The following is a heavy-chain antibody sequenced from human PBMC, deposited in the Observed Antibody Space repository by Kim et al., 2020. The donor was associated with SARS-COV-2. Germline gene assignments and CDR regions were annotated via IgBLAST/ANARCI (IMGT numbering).Heavy chain of an antibody. CDR3: ARGGRNYYDSSGIGGF. CDR2: IYYSGST. Sequence: SETLSLTCTVSGGSISSSSYYWGWIRQPPGKGLEWIGSIYYSGSTYYNPSLKSRVTISVDTSKNQFSLKLSSVTAADTAVYYCARGGRNYYDSSGIGGFWGQGTLVTVSS. D-gene: IGHD3-22*01. V-gene: IGHV4-39*01. J-gene: IGHJ4*02. CDR1: GGSISSSSYY.